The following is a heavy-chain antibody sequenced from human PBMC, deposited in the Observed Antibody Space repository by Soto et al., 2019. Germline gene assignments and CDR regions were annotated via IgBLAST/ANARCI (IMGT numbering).Heavy chain of an antibody. J-gene: IGHJ6*02. CDR2: TYYRSKWFN. CDR1: GDSVSSNTAG. V-gene: IGHV6-1*01. CDR3: AREDDSKDYFYGMDA. D-gene: IGHD3-16*01. Sequence: SQTLSLTCAISGDSVSSNTAGWNWIRQSPSRGLEWLGRTYYRSKWFNNYAASMKSRITINPDTSKNQCSLQLNSVTPEDTGVYYCAREDDSKDYFYGMDAWGQGTTVTVSS.